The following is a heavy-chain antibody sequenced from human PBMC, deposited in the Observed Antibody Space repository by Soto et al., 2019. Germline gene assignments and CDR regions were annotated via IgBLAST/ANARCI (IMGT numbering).Heavy chain of an antibody. V-gene: IGHV4-59*02. CDR1: GDSVTSHY. Sequence: SETLSLTCSFSGDSVTSHYLTWIRQSPEKGLEWIGYMYYSGCTNYNPSLMSRLTISVDTSKNHFSLKLSSVTAADTAVYYCARASDSSRSWFDPWGQGTLVTVSS. CDR3: ARASDSSRSWFDP. CDR2: MYYSGCT. J-gene: IGHJ5*02. D-gene: IGHD3-22*01.